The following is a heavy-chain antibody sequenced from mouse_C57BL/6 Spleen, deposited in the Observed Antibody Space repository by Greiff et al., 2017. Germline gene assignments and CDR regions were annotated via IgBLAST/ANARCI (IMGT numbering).Heavy chain of an antibody. CDR2: INPDNGGT. CDR1: GYTFTDYY. V-gene: IGHV1-19*01. D-gene: IGHD2-14*01. Sequence: VQLKESGPVLVKPGASVKMSCKASGYTFTDYYMNWVKQSHGKSLEWIGVINPDNGGTSYNQKFKGKATLTVDKSTSTAYRELNSLTSEDSAVYYCARRRGIAYYFDYWGQGTTLTVSS. CDR3: ARRRGIAYYFDY. J-gene: IGHJ2*01.